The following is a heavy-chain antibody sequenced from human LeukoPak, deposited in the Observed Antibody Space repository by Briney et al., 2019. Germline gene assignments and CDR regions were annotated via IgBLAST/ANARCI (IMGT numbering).Heavy chain of an antibody. CDR1: GFSFSTAG. Sequence: GGSLRLSCLGSGFSFSTAGIHWVRLAPGKGLEWVTHIRFDGTNIHYADSVKGRFTVSRDNSKNTVYLQMNNVRPEDTALYYCAKETTFAYYDTFEYWGRGTVVTVSS. CDR3: AKETTFAYYDTFEY. D-gene: IGHD3-16*01. V-gene: IGHV3-30*02. CDR2: IRFDGTNI. J-gene: IGHJ3*01.